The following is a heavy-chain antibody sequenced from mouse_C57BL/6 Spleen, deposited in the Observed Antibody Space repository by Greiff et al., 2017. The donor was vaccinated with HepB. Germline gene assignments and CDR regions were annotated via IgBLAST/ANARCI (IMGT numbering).Heavy chain of an antibody. CDR3: ASQGISYYSNPHAMDY. V-gene: IGHV1-7*01. Sequence: QVQLQQSGAELAKPGASVKLSCKASGYTFTSYWMHWVKQRPGQGLEWIGYINPSSGYTKYNQKFKDKATLTADKSSSTAYMQLSSLTYEDSAVYYCASQGISYYSNPHAMDYWGQGTSVTVSS. CDR2: INPSSGYT. CDR1: GYTFTSYW. D-gene: IGHD2-5*01. J-gene: IGHJ4*01.